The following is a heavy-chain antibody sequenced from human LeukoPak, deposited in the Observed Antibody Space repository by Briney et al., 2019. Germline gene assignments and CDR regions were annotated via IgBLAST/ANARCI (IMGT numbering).Heavy chain of an antibody. CDR2: IWYDGSNK. Sequence: GRSLRLSCAASGFTSSSYGMHWVRQAPGKGLEWVAIIWYDGSNKYYADSVKGRFTISRDNSENTLFLQMNSLRAEDTAVYYCARAQHSGYERYQYYFDYWGQGTLVTVSS. CDR3: ARAQHSGYERYQYYFDY. V-gene: IGHV3-33*01. D-gene: IGHD5-12*01. J-gene: IGHJ4*02. CDR1: GFTSSSYG.